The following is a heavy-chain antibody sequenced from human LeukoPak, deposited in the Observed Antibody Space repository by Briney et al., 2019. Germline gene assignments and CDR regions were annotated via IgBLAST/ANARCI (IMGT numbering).Heavy chain of an antibody. CDR2: ISYDGSNK. J-gene: IGHJ4*02. V-gene: IGHV3-30-3*01. Sequence: PGGSLRLSCAASGFTFSSYAMHWVRQAPGKGLEWVAVISYDGSNKYYADSVKGRFTISRDNSKNTLYLQMNSLRAEDTAVYYCARDGGYQLLSSLGYWGQGTLVTVSS. CDR1: GFTFSSYA. D-gene: IGHD2-2*01. CDR3: ARDGGYQLLSSLGY.